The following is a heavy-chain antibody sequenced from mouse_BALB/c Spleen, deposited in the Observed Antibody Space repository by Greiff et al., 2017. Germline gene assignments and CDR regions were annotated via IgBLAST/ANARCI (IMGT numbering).Heavy chain of an antibody. CDR3: ARFYDGYSYAMDY. D-gene: IGHD2-3*01. CDR1: GYTFTSYW. CDR2: IYPGDGDT. J-gene: IGHJ4*01. Sequence: LEESGAELARPGASVKLSCKASGYTFTSYWMQWVKQRPGQGLEWIGAIYPGDGDTRYTQKFKGKATLTADKSSSTAYMQLSSLASEDSAVYYCARFYDGYSYAMDYWGQGTSVTVSS. V-gene: IGHV1-87*01.